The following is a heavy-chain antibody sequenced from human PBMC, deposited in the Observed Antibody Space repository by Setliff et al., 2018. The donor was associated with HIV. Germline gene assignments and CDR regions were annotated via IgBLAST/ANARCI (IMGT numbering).Heavy chain of an antibody. V-gene: IGHV4-59*08. Sequence: PSETLSLTCAVYGGSFSGYYWSWVRQPPGKGLEWIGRIAKTGSTNYNPSLKSRLTISMDTSKNKFSLKLNSVTAADTTVYYCARQGLVLVPASIDWRLPPSPIDYWGQGALVTVSS. D-gene: IGHD2-2*01. CDR2: IAKTGST. CDR3: ARQGLVLVPASIDWRLPPSPIDY. J-gene: IGHJ4*02. CDR1: GGSFSGYY.